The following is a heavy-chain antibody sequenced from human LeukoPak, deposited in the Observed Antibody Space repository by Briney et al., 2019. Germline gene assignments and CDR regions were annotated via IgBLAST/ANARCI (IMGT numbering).Heavy chain of an antibody. Sequence: SETLSLTCTVSGGSISSSSYYWGWIRQPPGKGLEWIGSIYYSGSTYYNPSLKSRVTISVDTSKNQFSLKLSSVTAADTAVYYCARHSFSRVNWFDPWGQGTLVTVSS. CDR3: ARHSFSRVNWFDP. CDR1: GGSISSSSYY. D-gene: IGHD3-3*02. CDR2: IYYSGST. V-gene: IGHV4-39*01. J-gene: IGHJ5*02.